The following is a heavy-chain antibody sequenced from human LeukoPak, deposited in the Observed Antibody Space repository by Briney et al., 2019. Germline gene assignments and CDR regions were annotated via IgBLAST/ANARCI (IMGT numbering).Heavy chain of an antibody. CDR3: ARKTSGSYGYFDY. D-gene: IGHD1-26*01. CDR2: ISNSGSTI. CDR1: GFTFSSYE. Sequence: GGSLRLSCAASGFTFSSYEMSWVRQAPGKGLEWVSYISNSGSTIYYADSVKGRFTISRDIAKSSLYLQMNSLRAEDTAVYYCARKTSGSYGYFDYWGQGTLVTVSS. V-gene: IGHV3-48*03. J-gene: IGHJ4*02.